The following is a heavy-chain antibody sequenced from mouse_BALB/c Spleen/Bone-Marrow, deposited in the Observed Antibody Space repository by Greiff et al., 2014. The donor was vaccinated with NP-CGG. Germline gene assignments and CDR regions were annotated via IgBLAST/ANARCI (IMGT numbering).Heavy chain of an antibody. CDR1: GFNIKDTY. CDR3: ASYRYAWYFDV. D-gene: IGHD2-14*01. J-gene: IGHJ1*01. V-gene: IGHV14-3*02. CDR2: IDPANGNT. Sequence: EMQLQQSGAELVKPGASVKLSCTASGFNIKDTYMHWVKQRPEQGLEWIGRIDPANGNTKYDPKFQGKATITADTSSNTAYLQLSSLTSEDTAVYYCASYRYAWYFDVWGAGTTVTVSS.